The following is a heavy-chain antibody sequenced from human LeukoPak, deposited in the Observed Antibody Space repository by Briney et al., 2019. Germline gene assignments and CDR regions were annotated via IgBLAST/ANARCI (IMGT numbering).Heavy chain of an antibody. CDR3: ARERRDGYNVLDY. CDR1: GCTVSSNY. D-gene: IGHD5-24*01. CDR2: IYSGGNT. V-gene: IGHV3-53*01. Sequence: GGSLRLSCAASGCTVSSNYMSWVRQAPGKGLEWVSVIYSGGNTYYADSVKGRFTISRDNSKNTLYLQMNSLRAEDTAVYYCARERRDGYNVLDYWGQGTLVTVSS. J-gene: IGHJ4*02.